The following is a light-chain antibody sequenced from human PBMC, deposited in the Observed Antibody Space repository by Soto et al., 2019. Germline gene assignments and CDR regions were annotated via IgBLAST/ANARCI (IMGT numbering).Light chain of an antibody. Sequence: VVKQSAGTVSLSPGERATLSCRASQSVSSSYLAWYQQKPGQAPRLLIYGASSRATGIPDRFSGSGSGTDFTLTISRLEPEDFAVYYCQQYGSSPFTFGQGTLLEIK. CDR3: QQYGSSPFT. CDR1: QSVSSSY. V-gene: IGKV3-20*01. CDR2: GAS. J-gene: IGKJ5*01.